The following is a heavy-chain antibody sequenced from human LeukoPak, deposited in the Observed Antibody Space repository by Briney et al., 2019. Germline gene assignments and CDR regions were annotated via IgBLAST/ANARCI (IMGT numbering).Heavy chain of an antibody. CDR3: ARDRRDYCDSSGYLRDAFDI. Sequence: SVKVSCXASGGTFSSYAISWVRQAPGQGLEWMGRIIPIFGTANYAQKFQGRVTITTDESASTAYMELSSLRSEDTAVYYCARDRRDYCDSSGYLRDAFDIWGQGTMVTVSS. J-gene: IGHJ3*02. V-gene: IGHV1-69*05. CDR2: IIPIFGTA. CDR1: GGTFSSYA. D-gene: IGHD3-22*01.